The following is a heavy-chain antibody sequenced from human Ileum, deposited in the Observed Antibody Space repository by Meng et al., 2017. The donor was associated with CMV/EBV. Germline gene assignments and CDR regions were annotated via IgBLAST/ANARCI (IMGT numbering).Heavy chain of an antibody. CDR2: ILPLFNIS. CDR3: AKEEDTSMVGVNWFDP. V-gene: IGHV1-69*01. Sequence: AEVKKPGPSVKVSCKASGGSLNSFPITWVRQAHGQGLEWMGGILPLFNISYYAQSFQGRIIITADESTSTVYMEVGGLRPEDTAMYYCAKEEDTSMVGVNWFDPWGQGTLVTVSS. CDR1: GGSLNSFP. D-gene: IGHD5-18*01. J-gene: IGHJ5*02.